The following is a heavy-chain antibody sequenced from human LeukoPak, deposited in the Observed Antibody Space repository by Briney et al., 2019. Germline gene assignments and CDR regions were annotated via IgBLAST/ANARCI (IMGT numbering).Heavy chain of an antibody. Sequence: GRCLTLSCVASGFTLDYYAMQWVRQAPGKGREWVSCISWDRGSIGYAESVKGRFTISRDNAKNSLYLQMNSLRAEDTALYYCAKDRYTSGYLDLEHWGRGTLVTVS. D-gene: IGHD6-19*01. CDR1: GFTLDYYA. CDR2: ISWDRGSI. J-gene: IGHJ1*01. CDR3: AKDRYTSGYLDLEH. V-gene: IGHV3-9*01.